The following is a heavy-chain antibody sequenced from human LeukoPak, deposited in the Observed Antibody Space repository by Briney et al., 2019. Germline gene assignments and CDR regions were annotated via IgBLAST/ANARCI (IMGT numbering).Heavy chain of an antibody. CDR1: GFTFSSYG. V-gene: IGHV3-30*02. D-gene: IGHD3-10*01. CDR3: TKSLWFGGLGGDYFDY. CDR2: IRYDGSNK. J-gene: IGHJ4*02. Sequence: PGGSLRLSCAASGFTFSSYGMQWVRQAPGKGLEWVAFIRYDGSNKYYADSVKGRFTISRDNSKNTLYLQMNSLRAEDTAVYYCTKSLWFGGLGGDYFDYWGQGTLVTVSS.